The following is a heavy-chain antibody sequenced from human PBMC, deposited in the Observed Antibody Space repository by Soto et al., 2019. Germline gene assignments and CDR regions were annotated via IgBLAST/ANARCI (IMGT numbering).Heavy chain of an antibody. J-gene: IGHJ4*02. CDR3: ARRYGSAIDY. CDR2: IYYSGST. CDR1: GGSLSGYY. D-gene: IGHD1-26*01. Sequence: PSETLSLTCTVSGGSLSGYYWSWIRQPPGKGLEWIGNIYYSGSTYYNPSLKSRVTISVDTSKNQFSLKLGSVTAADTAVYYCARRYGSAIDYWGQGTLVTVSS. V-gene: IGHV4-59*08.